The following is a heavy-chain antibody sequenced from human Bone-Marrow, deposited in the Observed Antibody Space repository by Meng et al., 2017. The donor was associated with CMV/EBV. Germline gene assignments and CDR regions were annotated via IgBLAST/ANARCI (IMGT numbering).Heavy chain of an antibody. J-gene: IGHJ6*02. CDR2: IKQDGSEK. CDR1: GFTFSSYW. Sequence: GESLKISCAASGFTFSSYWMSWVRQAPGKGLEWVANIKQDGSEKYYVDSVKGRFTISRDNAKNSLYLQMNSLRAEDTAVYYCARDARGDVVVPAAMGDYYYYYGMDVWGQGTMVTVSS. D-gene: IGHD2-2*01. CDR3: ARDARGDVVVPAAMGDYYYYYGMDV. V-gene: IGHV3-7*01.